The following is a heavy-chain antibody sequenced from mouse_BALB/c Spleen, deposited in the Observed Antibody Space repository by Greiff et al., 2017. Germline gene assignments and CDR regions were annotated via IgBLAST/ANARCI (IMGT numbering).Heavy chain of an antibody. CDR1: GFTFSSYA. CDR2: ISSGGST. D-gene: IGHD2-3*01. Sequence: DVQLVESGGGLVKPGGSLKLSCAASGFTFSSYAMSWVRQTPEKRLEWVASISSGGSTYYPDSVKGRFTISRDNARNILYLQMSSLRSEDTAMYYCARRDGYIDYWGQGTTLTVSS. J-gene: IGHJ2*01. V-gene: IGHV5-6-5*01. CDR3: ARRDGYIDY.